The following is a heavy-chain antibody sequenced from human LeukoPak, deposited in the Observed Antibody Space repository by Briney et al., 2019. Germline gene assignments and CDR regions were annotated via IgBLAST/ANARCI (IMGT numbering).Heavy chain of an antibody. D-gene: IGHD3-16*01. V-gene: IGHV4-59*01. J-gene: IGHJ3*02. CDR1: GGSISGYY. Sequence: SETLSLTCTVSGGSISGYYWSWIRQPPGKGLEWVGYIYSSGSTIYNPSLKSRVTISVDTSKKQFSLKLSSATAADTAVYYCARVLDLSKRGLDAFDIWGQGTMDTVSS. CDR2: IYSSGST. CDR3: ARVLDLSKRGLDAFDI.